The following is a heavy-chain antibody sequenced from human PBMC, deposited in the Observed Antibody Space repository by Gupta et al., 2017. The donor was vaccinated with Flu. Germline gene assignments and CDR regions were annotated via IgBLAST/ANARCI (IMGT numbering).Heavy chain of an antibody. Sequence: QVQLVEAGGGVVQPGRSLRLSCAASGFSFSKFAMHWVRQAPGRGLEWVAVISNDGGKTYDTDSVNGRFTISRDNSKNTLYLQLNSLITEDTAVYYCARDTALCSNISCLMDVWGKGTTVIVSS. V-gene: IGHV3-30*04. J-gene: IGHJ6*01. CDR3: ARDTALCSNISCLMDV. CDR2: ISNDGGKT. D-gene: IGHD2-8*01. CDR1: GFSFSKFA.